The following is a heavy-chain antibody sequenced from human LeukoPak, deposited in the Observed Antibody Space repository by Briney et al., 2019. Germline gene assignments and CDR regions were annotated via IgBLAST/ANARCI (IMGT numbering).Heavy chain of an antibody. V-gene: IGHV1-2*02. CDR1: GYTFTGYY. CDR2: INPNSGGT. J-gene: IGHJ4*02. CDR3: ASPYDSSGYYCES. Sequence: ASVKVSCKASGYTFTGYYMQWVRQAPGQGLEWMGWINPNSGGTNYAQKFQGRVTMTRDTSISTAYMELSRLRSDDTAVYYCASPYDSSGYYCESWGQGTLVTVSS. D-gene: IGHD3-22*01.